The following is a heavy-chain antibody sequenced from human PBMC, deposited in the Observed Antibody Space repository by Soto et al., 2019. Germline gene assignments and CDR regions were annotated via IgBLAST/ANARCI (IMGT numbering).Heavy chain of an antibody. J-gene: IGHJ6*02. Sequence: GGSLRLSCAASGFTVSSNYMSWVRQAPGKGLEWVSVIYSGGSTYYADSVKGRFTISRDNSKNTLYLQMNSLRAEDTAVYYCARVITIFGVVNGGYGMDVWGHGTTVTVSS. CDR2: IYSGGST. CDR3: ARVITIFGVVNGGYGMDV. D-gene: IGHD3-3*01. CDR1: GFTVSSNY. V-gene: IGHV3-53*01.